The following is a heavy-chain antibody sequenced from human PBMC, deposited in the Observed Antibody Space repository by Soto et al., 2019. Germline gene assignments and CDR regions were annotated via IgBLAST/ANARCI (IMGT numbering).Heavy chain of an antibody. CDR1: GFTFSSYA. J-gene: IGHJ5*02. D-gene: IGHD3-9*01. CDR3: ARDVPDILTGFGWFDP. CDR2: ISYDGSNK. V-gene: IGHV3-30-3*01. Sequence: QVQLVESGGGVVQPGRSLRLSCAASGFTFSSYAMHWVRQAPGKGLEWVAVISYDGSNKYYADSVKGRFTISRDNSKNPLYLQMNSLRAEDTAVYYCARDVPDILTGFGWFDPWGQGTLVTVSS.